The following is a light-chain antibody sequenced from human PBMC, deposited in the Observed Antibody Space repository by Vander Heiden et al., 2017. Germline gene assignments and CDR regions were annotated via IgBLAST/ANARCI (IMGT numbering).Light chain of an antibody. Sequence: QSALTQPASVSGSPGQSITISCTGTSSDVGGYNYVSWYQQYPGKAPKLLIYDVSNRPSGVSTRFSGSKSGNTASLTISGLQSEDEADYYCSSYSGSNSYVFATGTKVTVL. CDR3: SSYSGSNSYV. J-gene: IGLJ1*01. V-gene: IGLV2-14*03. CDR2: DVS. CDR1: SSDVGGYNY.